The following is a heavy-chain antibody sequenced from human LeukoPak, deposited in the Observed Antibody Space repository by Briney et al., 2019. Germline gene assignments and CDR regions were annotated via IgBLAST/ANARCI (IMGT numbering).Heavy chain of an antibody. Sequence: ASVKVSCKASGYTFTNFGISWVRQAPGQGLEWMGWISAYNGNTNYAQKLQGRVTMTTDTSTSTAYMELRSLRSDDTAVYYCARDSYDILTGYLYYYFDYWGRGTLVTVSS. J-gene: IGHJ4*02. D-gene: IGHD3-9*01. CDR1: GYTFTNFG. CDR2: ISAYNGNT. V-gene: IGHV1-18*01. CDR3: ARDSYDILTGYLYYYFDY.